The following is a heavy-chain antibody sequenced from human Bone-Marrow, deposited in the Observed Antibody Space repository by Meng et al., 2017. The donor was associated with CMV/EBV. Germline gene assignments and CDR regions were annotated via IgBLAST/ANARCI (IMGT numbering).Heavy chain of an antibody. CDR2: ISYDGSNK. CDR3: AREGRGNVYRFDY. CDR1: GFTFSSYA. D-gene: IGHD2-2*02. J-gene: IGHJ4*02. Sequence: GRSLRLSCAASGFTFSSYAMHWVRQAPGKGLEWVAVISYDGSNKYYTDSVKGRFTISRDNSKNTLYLQMNSLRAEDTAVYYCAREGRGNVYRFDYWGQGTLVAVSS. V-gene: IGHV3-30*04.